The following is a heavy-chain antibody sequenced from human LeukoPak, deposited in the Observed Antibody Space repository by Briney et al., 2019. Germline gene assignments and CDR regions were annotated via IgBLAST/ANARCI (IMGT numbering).Heavy chain of an antibody. V-gene: IGHV3-30*18. CDR3: AKDPKRYCSSTSCLSLDY. J-gene: IGHJ4*02. Sequence: GGSLRLSCAASGFSFSSYAMHWVRQAPGKGLEWVALISYDGSNKYYADSVKGRFTISRDNSKNTLYLQMNSLRAEDTAVYYCAKDPKRYCSSTSCLSLDYWGQGTLVTVSS. CDR1: GFSFSSYA. D-gene: IGHD2-2*01. CDR2: ISYDGSNK.